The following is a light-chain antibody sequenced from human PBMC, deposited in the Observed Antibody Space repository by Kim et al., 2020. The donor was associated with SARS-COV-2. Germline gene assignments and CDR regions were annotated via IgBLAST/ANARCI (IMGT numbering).Light chain of an antibody. J-gene: IGKJ4*01. CDR1: HRISSY. Sequence: AGEGATPACRASHRISSYVCWYQHKPCQAPRLLIYDAATRTTGIPDRFSGRGSGTDFTLTISSLEPEDFAIDYCHQRNNWPPAVTFGGGTKVDIK. CDR2: DAA. CDR3: HQRNNWPPAVT. V-gene: IGKV3-11*01.